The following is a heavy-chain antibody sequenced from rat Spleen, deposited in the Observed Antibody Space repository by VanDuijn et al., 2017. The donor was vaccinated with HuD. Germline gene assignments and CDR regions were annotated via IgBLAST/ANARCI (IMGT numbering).Heavy chain of an antibody. D-gene: IGHD1-6*01. J-gene: IGHJ4*01. CDR3: TRRTTDTPSYVMDA. V-gene: IGHV6-21*01. CDR1: GFTFSDYW. Sequence: EVKLEESGGGLVQPGMSVKLSCTTSGFTFSDYWMEWVRLAPGKGLEWVAEIRNKAENFVIYYGASVKGRFTISRDDSKSIVYLQMNSIRSEDTGIYYCTRRTTDTPSYVMDAWGQGASVTVAS. CDR2: IRNKAENFVI.